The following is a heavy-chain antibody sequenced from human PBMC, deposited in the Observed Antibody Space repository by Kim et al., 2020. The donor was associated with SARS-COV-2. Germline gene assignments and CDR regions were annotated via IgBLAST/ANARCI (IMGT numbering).Heavy chain of an antibody. CDR3: ARGHGNGWRGDY. Sequence: GGSLRLSCAASGFTFSSYWMHWVRQAPGKGLVWISAINNGGTYTKYADSVKGRFTISRDNAKNTLYVQMNSLRVEDTALYYCARGHGNGWRGDYWGQGTLVTGSS. V-gene: IGHV3-74*01. CDR2: INNGGTYT. J-gene: IGHJ4*02. D-gene: IGHD6-19*01. CDR1: GFTFSSYW.